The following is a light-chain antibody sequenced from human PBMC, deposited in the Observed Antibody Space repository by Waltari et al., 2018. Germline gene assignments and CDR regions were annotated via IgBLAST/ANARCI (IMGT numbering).Light chain of an antibody. CDR2: DVT. CDR3: CSYAGSYTWM. CDR1: TGHVAVYNY. Sequence: QSALTQPRSVSGSPGQSVTISCTGSTGHVAVYNYVSWYQQHPGKAPKLIIYDVTQRPSGVPDRFSGSKSANTASLTISGLQTEDEADYYCCSYAGSYTWMFGGGTKVTVL. J-gene: IGLJ3*02. V-gene: IGLV2-11*01.